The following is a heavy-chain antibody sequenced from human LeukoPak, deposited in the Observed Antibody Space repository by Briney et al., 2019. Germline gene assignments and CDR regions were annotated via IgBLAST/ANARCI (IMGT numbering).Heavy chain of an antibody. Sequence: GGSLRLSCAASGFTFSSYWMCWVRQAPGKGLEWVANIKQDGSEKYYVDSVKGRFTISRDNAKNSLYLQMNSLRAEDTAVYYCARDGTSVAGTNWFDPWGQGTLVTVSS. CDR3: ARDGTSVAGTNWFDP. CDR1: GFTFSSYW. CDR2: IKQDGSEK. D-gene: IGHD6-19*01. J-gene: IGHJ5*02. V-gene: IGHV3-7*01.